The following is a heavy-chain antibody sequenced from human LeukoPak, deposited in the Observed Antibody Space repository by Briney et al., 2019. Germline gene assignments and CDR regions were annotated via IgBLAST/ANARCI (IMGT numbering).Heavy chain of an antibody. CDR2: INHRGST. D-gene: IGHD5-24*01. V-gene: IGHV4-34*01. Sequence: PSETLSLTCAVYGGSFSGYYWSWIRQPPGKGLEWIGEINHRGSTNYNPSLKSRVTISVDTSKNQFSLKLSSVTAADTAVYYCASPSRDGYNIIDAFDIWGQGIMVTVSS. CDR3: ASPSRDGYNIIDAFDI. CDR1: GGSFSGYY. J-gene: IGHJ3*02.